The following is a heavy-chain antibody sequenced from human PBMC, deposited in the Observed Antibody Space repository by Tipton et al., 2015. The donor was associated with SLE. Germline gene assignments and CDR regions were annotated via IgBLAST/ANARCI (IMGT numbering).Heavy chain of an antibody. CDR1: GGSITSDTHN. D-gene: IGHD2-8*01. J-gene: IGHJ4*02. CDR2: ISYSGSP. V-gene: IGHV4-39*07. Sequence: TLSLTCTVSGGSITSDTHNWGWIRQPPGKGLEWIGNISYSGSPYYNPSLESRVTISVDTSKNQFSLKLSSVIAADTAVYYCARDNGDSFDYWGQGTLVTVSS. CDR3: ARDNGDSFDY.